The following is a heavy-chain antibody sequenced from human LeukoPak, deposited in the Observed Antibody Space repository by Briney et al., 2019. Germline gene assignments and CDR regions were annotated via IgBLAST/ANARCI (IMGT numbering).Heavy chain of an antibody. CDR2: ISGSGGST. V-gene: IGHV3-23*01. CDR3: AKPENGTPFDY. CDR1: GFTFSSYA. J-gene: IGHJ4*02. D-gene: IGHD1-14*01. Sequence: GGSLTLSCVASGFTFSSYAMSWVRQAPGKGLEWVSAISGSGGSTYYADSVKGRFTISRDNSKNTLYLQMNSLRAEDTAVYYCAKPENGTPFDYWGQGTLVTVSS.